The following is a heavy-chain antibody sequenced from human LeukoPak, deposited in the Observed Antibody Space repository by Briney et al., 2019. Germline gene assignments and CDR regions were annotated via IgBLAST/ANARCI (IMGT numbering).Heavy chain of an antibody. CDR1: GGSISSYY. J-gene: IGHJ6*02. CDR2: IYYSGST. V-gene: IGHV4-59*01. D-gene: IGHD3-10*01. Sequence: SETLSLTCTVSGGSISSYYWSWIRQPPGKGLEWIGYIYYSGSTNYNPSLKSRVTISVDTSKNQFSLKLSSVTAADTAVYYCASFYGSGSYPYYYGMDVWGQGTTVTVSS. CDR3: ASFYGSGSYPYYYGMDV.